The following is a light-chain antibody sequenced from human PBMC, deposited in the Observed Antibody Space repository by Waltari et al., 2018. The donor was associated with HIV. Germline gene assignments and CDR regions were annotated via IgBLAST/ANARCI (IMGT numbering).Light chain of an antibody. CDR3: SSYTSTSTLGVL. CDR2: EVS. Sequence: QSALTQPASVSGSPGQSITISCIGTTSDVGGYNYVSWYQQHPGEAPKLIIYEVSNRPSGVSNRFSGSKSGNTASLSIYGLQAKDEGDYYCSSYTSTSTLGVLFGGGTKLTVL. CDR1: TSDVGGYNY. J-gene: IGLJ2*01. V-gene: IGLV2-14*01.